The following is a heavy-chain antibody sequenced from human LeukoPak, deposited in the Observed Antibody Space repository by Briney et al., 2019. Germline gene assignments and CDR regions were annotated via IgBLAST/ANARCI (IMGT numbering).Heavy chain of an antibody. CDR2: INPSGGST. D-gene: IGHD3-22*01. CDR3: ARGDYYDSSGYSTTQYFQH. Sequence: ASAKVSCMASGYTFTIYYMYWVRQAPGQGLERMGIINPSGGSTSYAQKLQGRVTMTRDTSTSTVYIELSSLRSEDTAVYYCARGDYYDSSGYSTTQYFQHWGQGTLVTVSS. CDR1: GYTFTIYY. J-gene: IGHJ1*01. V-gene: IGHV1-46*01.